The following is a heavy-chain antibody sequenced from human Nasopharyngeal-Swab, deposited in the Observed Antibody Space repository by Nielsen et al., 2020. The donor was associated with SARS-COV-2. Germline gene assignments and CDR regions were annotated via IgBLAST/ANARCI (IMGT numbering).Heavy chain of an antibody. CDR2: ISGGSGGST. D-gene: IGHD5-18*01. Sequence: GESLKISCAASGFTFSNFAMSWVRQAPGKGLEWVSVISGGSGGSTYYADSVKGRFTISRDNSKNTLYLQMNSLRAEDTAVYYCARNLEIQLWLNDAFDIWGQGTMVTVSS. CDR3: ARNLEIQLWLNDAFDI. CDR1: GFTFSNFA. V-gene: IGHV3-23*01. J-gene: IGHJ3*02.